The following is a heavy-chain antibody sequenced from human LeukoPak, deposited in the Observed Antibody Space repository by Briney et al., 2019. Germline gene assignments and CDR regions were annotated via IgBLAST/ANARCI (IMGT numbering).Heavy chain of an antibody. V-gene: IGHV4-31*03. CDR2: IYYSGRT. CDR3: ARVGGTNYYYYGMDV. CDR1: GGSFSSGGYY. D-gene: IGHD1-26*01. Sequence: PSETLSLTCTVSGGSFSSGGYYWSWIRQHPGKGLERIGYIYYSGRTYYNPSLKSRVTISVDTSKNQFSLKLSSVTAADTAVYYCARVGGTNYYYYGMDVWGQGTTVTVSS. J-gene: IGHJ6*02.